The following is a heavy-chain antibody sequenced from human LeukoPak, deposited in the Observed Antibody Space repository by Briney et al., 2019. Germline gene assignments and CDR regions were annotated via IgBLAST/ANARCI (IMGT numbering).Heavy chain of an antibody. D-gene: IGHD3-3*02. CDR2: IYYSGST. CDR3: ARLSSYGIYYSDY. CDR1: GGSISSYY. V-gene: IGHV4-59*08. J-gene: IGHJ4*02. Sequence: SETLSLTCTVSGGSISSYYWSWIRQPPGKGLEWIGYIYYSGSTNYNPSLKSRVTISVDTSKNQFSLKLSSVTAADTAVYYCARLSSYGIYYSDYWGQGTLVAVSS.